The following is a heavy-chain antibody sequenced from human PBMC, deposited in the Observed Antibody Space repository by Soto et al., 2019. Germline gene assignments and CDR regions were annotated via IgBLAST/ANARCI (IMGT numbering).Heavy chain of an antibody. CDR1: GGSISEKY. Sequence: PSETLSLTCIVSGGSISEKYWNWVRQPPGKGLEWIGLIFANGHTDYNPSLKSRVTMSVDASKNQFSLRLTSMTASYTAVYYCVASLAASGLNWLDPWGRGTLVTVSS. CDR2: IFANGHT. CDR3: VASLAASGLNWLDP. J-gene: IGHJ5*02. V-gene: IGHV4-4*07. D-gene: IGHD6-13*01.